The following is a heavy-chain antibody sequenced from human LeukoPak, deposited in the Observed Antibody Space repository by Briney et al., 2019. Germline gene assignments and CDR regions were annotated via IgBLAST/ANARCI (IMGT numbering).Heavy chain of an antibody. CDR3: ARSSFDLSNDGHGMDV. D-gene: IGHD3-9*01. V-gene: IGHV3-20*01. Sequence: PGGSLRLSCAASGFTFDDYGMSWVRQAPGKGLEWVSGINWNGGSTGYADSVKGRFTISRDNAKNSLYLQMNSLRAEDTALYHCARSSFDLSNDGHGMDVWGQGTTVTVSS. J-gene: IGHJ6*02. CDR2: INWNGGST. CDR1: GFTFDDYG.